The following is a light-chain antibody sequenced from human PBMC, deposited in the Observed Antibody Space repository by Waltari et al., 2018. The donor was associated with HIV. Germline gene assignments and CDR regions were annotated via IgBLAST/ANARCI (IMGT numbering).Light chain of an antibody. CDR2: ADS. Sequence: SYVLTQPPSVSVAPGQTARLTCGGNNIGRPTVPWYQQSPGQAPVLVVQADSDRPSGIPERFSGSNSWNTATLTISRVEAGDEADYYCQVWDSRSDHPVLGGGTRLTVL. CDR1: NIGRPT. V-gene: IGLV3-21*02. J-gene: IGLJ2*01. CDR3: QVWDSRSDHPV.